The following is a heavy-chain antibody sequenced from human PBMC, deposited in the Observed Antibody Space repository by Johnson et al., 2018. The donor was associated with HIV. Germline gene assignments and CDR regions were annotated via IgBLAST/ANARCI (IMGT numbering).Heavy chain of an antibody. J-gene: IGHJ3*02. V-gene: IGHV3-30*04. CDR1: GFTFDDYA. CDR2: ISYDGSNK. Sequence: QVQLVESGGGLVQHGRSLRLSCAASGFTFDDYAMHWVRQAPGKGLEWVAVISYDGSNKYYADSVKGRFTISRDNSKNTLYLQMNSLRAEDTAVYYCAGGRGYAHAFDIWGQGTMVTVSS. CDR3: AGGRGYAHAFDI. D-gene: IGHD3-16*01.